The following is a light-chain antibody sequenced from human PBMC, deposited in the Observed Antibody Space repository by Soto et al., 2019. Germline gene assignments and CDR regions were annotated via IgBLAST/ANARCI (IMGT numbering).Light chain of an antibody. V-gene: IGKV1-5*03. CDR2: KAS. Sequence: DLQMTQSPSTLSGSVGDRVTITCRASQGIRNDLGWYQQKPGKAPKLLIYKASTLKSGVPSRFSGSGSGTEFTLTISSLQPDDFATYYCQHYNSYSEAFGQGTKVDIK. J-gene: IGKJ1*01. CDR3: QHYNSYSEA. CDR1: QGIRND.